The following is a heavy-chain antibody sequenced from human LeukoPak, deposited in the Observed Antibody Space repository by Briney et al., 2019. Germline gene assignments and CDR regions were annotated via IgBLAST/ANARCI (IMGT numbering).Heavy chain of an antibody. D-gene: IGHD3-3*01. J-gene: IGHJ6*03. CDR2: IYYSGST. CDR1: GGSISSSSYY. V-gene: IGHV4-39*07. CDR3: ARGGGTVLRFLEWLPFPMDV. Sequence: SETLSLTCTVSGGSISSSSYYWGWIRQPPGKGLEWIGSIYYSGSTYYNPSLKSRVTISVDTSKNQFSLKLSSVTAADTAVYYCARGGGTVLRFLEWLPFPMDVWGKGTTVTVSS.